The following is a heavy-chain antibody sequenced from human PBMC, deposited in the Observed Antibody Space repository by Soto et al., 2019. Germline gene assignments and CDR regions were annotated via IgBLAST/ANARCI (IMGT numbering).Heavy chain of an antibody. CDR2: IYWDDDK. J-gene: IGHJ5*02. D-gene: IGHD1-26*01. V-gene: IGHV2-5*02. Sequence: QITLKESGPTLVKPTQTLTLTCTFSGFSLSTSGVGVGWIRQPPGKALAWLALIYWDDDKRYSPSLKSRLTITEDTSKNQVVLTMTNMDPVDTATYYCAHSGGSYFRFDPWGQGTLVTVSS. CDR1: GFSLSTSGVG. CDR3: AHSGGSYFRFDP.